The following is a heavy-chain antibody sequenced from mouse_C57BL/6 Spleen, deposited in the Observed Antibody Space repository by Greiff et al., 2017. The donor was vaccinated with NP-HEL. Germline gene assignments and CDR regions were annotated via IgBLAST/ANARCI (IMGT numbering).Heavy chain of an antibody. D-gene: IGHD1-1*01. Sequence: VKLQQPGAELVRPGSSVKLSCKASGYTFTSYWMDWVKQRPGQGLEWIGNIYPSDSETHYNQKFKDKATLTVDKSSSTAYMQLSSLTSEDSAVYYCARLGDYYGSSDGDYWGQGTTLTVSS. CDR2: IYPSDSET. J-gene: IGHJ2*01. V-gene: IGHV1-61*01. CDR1: GYTFTSYW. CDR3: ARLGDYYGSSDGDY.